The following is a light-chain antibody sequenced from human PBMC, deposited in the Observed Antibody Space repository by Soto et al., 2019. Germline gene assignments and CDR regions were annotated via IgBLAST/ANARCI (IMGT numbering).Light chain of an antibody. V-gene: IGKV3-11*01. J-gene: IGKJ2*03. CDR2: DAS. CDR3: QQYNSYLMYS. CDR1: QSVSSY. Sequence: EIVLTQSPATLSLSPGERATLSCRASQSVSSYLAWYQQKPGQAPRLLIYDASNRATGIPARFSGSGSGTDFTLTISSLQPDDFATYYCQQYNSYLMYSFGQGTKLEI.